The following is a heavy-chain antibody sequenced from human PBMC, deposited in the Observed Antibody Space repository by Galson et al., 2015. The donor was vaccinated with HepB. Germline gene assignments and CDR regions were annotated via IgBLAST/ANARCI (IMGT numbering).Heavy chain of an antibody. Sequence: SLRLSCAASGFTFSGSAMHWVRQASGKGLEWVGRIRSKANSYATAYAASVKGRFTISRDDSKNTAYLQMNSLKTEDTAVYYCTRRWDCSGGSCYPFDYWGQGTLVTVSS. CDR3: TRRWDCSGGSCYPFDY. D-gene: IGHD2-15*01. CDR1: GFTFSGSA. J-gene: IGHJ4*02. V-gene: IGHV3-73*01. CDR2: IRSKANSYAT.